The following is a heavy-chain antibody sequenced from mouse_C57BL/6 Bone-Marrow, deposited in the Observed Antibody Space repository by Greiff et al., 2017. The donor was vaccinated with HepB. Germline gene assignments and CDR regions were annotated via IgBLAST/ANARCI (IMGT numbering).Heavy chain of an antibody. J-gene: IGHJ4*01. Sequence: VQLQQSGPGLVAPSQSLSITCTVSGFSFTSYGVSWVRQPPGKGLEWLGVIWGDGSTNYHSALISRLSISKDNSKSQVFLKLNSLQTDDTATYYCAKPGTTVVGGHYAMDYWGQGTSVTVSS. CDR3: AKPGTTVVGGHYAMDY. V-gene: IGHV2-3*01. D-gene: IGHD1-1*01. CDR1: GFSFTSYG. CDR2: IWGDGST.